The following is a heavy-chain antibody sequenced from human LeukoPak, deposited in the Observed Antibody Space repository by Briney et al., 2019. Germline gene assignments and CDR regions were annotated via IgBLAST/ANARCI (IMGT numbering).Heavy chain of an antibody. J-gene: IGHJ4*02. CDR1: GFTFSDYA. Sequence: GGSLRLSCAASGFTFSDYALTWVRQAPGKGLEWVSAISGSGGSTYYADSVKGRFTISRDNSKNTLYLQMNSLRAEDTAVYYCAKGTYSYGNYPPDYWGQGTLVTVSS. CDR2: ISGSGGST. CDR3: AKGTYSYGNYPPDY. V-gene: IGHV3-23*01. D-gene: IGHD5-18*01.